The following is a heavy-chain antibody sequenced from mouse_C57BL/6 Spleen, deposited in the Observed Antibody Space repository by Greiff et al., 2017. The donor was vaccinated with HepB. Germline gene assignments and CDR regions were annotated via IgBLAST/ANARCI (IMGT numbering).Heavy chain of an antibody. CDR1: GYTFTSYG. CDR3: ARSQGMVTTLYYYAMDY. D-gene: IGHD2-3*01. V-gene: IGHV1-81*01. J-gene: IGHJ4*01. Sequence: QVQLQQSGAELARPGASVKLSCKASGYTFTSYGISWVKQRTGQGLEWIGEIYPRSGNTYYNEKFKGKATLTADKSSSTAYMELRSLTSEDSAVYFCARSQGMVTTLYYYAMDYWGQGTSVTVSS. CDR2: IYPRSGNT.